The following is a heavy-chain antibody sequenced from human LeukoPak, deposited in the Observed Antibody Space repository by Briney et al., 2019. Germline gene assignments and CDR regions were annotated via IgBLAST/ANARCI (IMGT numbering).Heavy chain of an antibody. CDR1: GFTFSSYG. CDR3: AKDLSPAADGTYFDF. J-gene: IGHJ4*02. CDR2: IRYDGSDK. D-gene: IGHD6-13*01. V-gene: IGHV3-30*02. Sequence: GGSLRLSCAASGFTFSSYGFHWVRQAPGKDLDWVTFIRYDGSDKYYTDSVKGRFTISRDNSKNMLYLQMTSLRLEDTALYYCAKDLSPAADGTYFDFWGQGTLVTVSS.